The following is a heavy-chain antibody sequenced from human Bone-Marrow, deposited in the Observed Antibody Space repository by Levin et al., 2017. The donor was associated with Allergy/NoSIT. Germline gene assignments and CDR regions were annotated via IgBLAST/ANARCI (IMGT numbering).Heavy chain of an antibody. D-gene: IGHD3-16*01. CDR1: GGTFSGSG. CDR3: ARDDGGIDY. J-gene: IGHJ4*02. Sequence: SVKVSCKASGGTFSGSGISWVRQAPGQGLEWMGRIMPIFGITNYAQNLQGRVTITADKSTTTVYMELSSLRSEDTAMYYCARDDGGIDYWGQGTLVTVSS. CDR2: IMPIFGIT. V-gene: IGHV1-69*04.